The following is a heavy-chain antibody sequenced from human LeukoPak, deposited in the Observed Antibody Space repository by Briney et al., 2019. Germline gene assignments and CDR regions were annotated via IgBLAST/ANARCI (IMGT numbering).Heavy chain of an antibody. J-gene: IGHJ4*02. D-gene: IGHD5-18*01. CDR2: IRFDGTNK. CDR3: AKGYSYGYEY. V-gene: IGHV3-30*02. Sequence: PGGSLTLSCAASGFTFSSSAMHWVRQAPGKGPEWVAFIRFDGTNKYYADSVKGRFTISRDNSKNTLYLQMNSLRAEDTAVYYCAKGYSYGYEYWGQGALVTVSS. CDR1: GFTFSSSA.